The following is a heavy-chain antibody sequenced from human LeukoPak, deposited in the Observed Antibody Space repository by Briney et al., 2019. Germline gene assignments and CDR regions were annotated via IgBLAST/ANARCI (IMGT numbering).Heavy chain of an antibody. D-gene: IGHD6-19*01. V-gene: IGHV4-34*01. CDR3: ARQEKSSGSPPGY. CDR2: INHSGST. Sequence: PSETLSLTCAVYGGSFSGYYWSWIRQPPGKGLEWIGEINHSGSTNYNPSLKSRVTISGDTSKNQFSLKLTSVTAAGTAVYYCARQEKSSGSPPGYWGQGTLVTVSS. J-gene: IGHJ4*02. CDR1: GGSFSGYY.